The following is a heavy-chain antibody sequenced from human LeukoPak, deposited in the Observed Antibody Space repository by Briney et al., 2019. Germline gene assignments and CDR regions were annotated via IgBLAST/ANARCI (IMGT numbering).Heavy chain of an antibody. CDR2: IYHSGST. D-gene: IGHD3-10*01. V-gene: IGHV4-39*07. CDR3: ARGLGPGNWFDP. Sequence: PSETLSLTCTVSGDSISSSNCYWGWIRQPPGKGLEWIGSIYHSGSTFYNPSLKSRVTISVDTSKNQFSLKLSSVTAADTAMFYCARGLGPGNWFDPWGQGTLVTVSS. CDR1: GDSISSSNCY. J-gene: IGHJ5*02.